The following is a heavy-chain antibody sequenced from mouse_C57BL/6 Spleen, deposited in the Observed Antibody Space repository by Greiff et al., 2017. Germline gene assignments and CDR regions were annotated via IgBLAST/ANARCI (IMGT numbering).Heavy chain of an antibody. CDR1: GYTFTSYW. J-gene: IGHJ4*01. D-gene: IGHD2-14*01. Sequence: VKLVESGAELVKPGASVKLSCKASGYTFTSYWMQWVKQRPGQGLEWIGEIDPSDSYTNYNQKFKGKATLTVDTSSSTAYMQLSSLTSEDSAVYYCAREVLGAMDYWGQGTSVTVSS. V-gene: IGHV1-50*01. CDR3: AREVLGAMDY. CDR2: IDPSDSYT.